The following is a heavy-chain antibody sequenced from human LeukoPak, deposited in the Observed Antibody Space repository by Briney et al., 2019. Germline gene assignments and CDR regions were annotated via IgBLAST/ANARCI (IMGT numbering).Heavy chain of an antibody. CDR1: GFTFSSYG. J-gene: IGHJ4*02. D-gene: IGHD3-22*01. Sequence: PGGSLRLSCVASGFTFSSYGIHCVRQAPGKGLEWVAVIWYDGSNKYYADSVKGRFTISRDNSKNTLYLQMNSLRAEDTALYYCARELSPVVKYYFEYWGQGTPVTVSP. CDR2: IWYDGSNK. V-gene: IGHV3-33*01. CDR3: ARELSPVVKYYFEY.